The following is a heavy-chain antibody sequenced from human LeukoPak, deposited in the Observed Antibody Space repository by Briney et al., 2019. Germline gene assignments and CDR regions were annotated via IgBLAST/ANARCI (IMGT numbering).Heavy chain of an antibody. CDR1: GFTFSSLA. D-gene: IGHD3-22*01. Sequence: GGSRRLSRSASGFTFSSLAMNWVRQAPGKGLEYVSAINSNGGSTDYADSVKGRFTISRDNSKNTLYLQMSSLTTEDTAVYYCVNVYSSGYYRRPGDYWGQGTLVTVSS. V-gene: IGHV3-64D*09. J-gene: IGHJ4*02. CDR2: INSNGGST. CDR3: VNVYSSGYYRRPGDY.